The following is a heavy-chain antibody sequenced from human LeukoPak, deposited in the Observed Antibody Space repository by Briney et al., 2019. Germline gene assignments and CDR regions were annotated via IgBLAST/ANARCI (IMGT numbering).Heavy chain of an antibody. CDR2: IYHSGST. Sequence: SETLSLTCAIYGGSFTGYYWRWIRQPPGQGLEWIGEIYHSGSTNYNPSLKSRVTISVDKSKNQFSLKLSSVTAADTAVYYCGSSIDYWGQGTLVTVSS. D-gene: IGHD2-2*01. V-gene: IGHV4-34*01. CDR3: GSSIDY. CDR1: GGSFTGYY. J-gene: IGHJ4*02.